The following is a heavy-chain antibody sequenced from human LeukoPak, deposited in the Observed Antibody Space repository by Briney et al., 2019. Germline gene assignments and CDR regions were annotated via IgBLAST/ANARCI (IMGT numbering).Heavy chain of an antibody. CDR3: ATDRLEIYALNI. J-gene: IGHJ3*02. CDR2: FEPDEGDHGET. V-gene: IGHV1-24*01. D-gene: IGHD1-1*01. CDR1: GYSLSDLS. Sequence: ASVKVSCRVSGYSLSDLSIHWVRHVHGKGLEWMGGFEPDEGDHGETIFAQNFEGRLTLTEDTLTDTAYMEFLSLTSEDTGVYYCATDRLEIYALNIWGQGTMVTVSS.